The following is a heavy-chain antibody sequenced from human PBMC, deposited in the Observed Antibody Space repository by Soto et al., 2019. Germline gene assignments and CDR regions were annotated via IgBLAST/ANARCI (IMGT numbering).Heavy chain of an antibody. CDR2: IYPGDSDS. CDR1: GFTFTSYW. D-gene: IGHD3-3*01. Sequence: PGESLKISCKGSGFTFTSYWIAWVRQMPGKGLEWMGIIYPGDSDSSYSPSFQGQVTISADKSISTAYLQWSSLKASDTALYYCARLPSIFGVVHDDFDIWGPGTMVPVSS. V-gene: IGHV5-51*01. CDR3: ARLPSIFGVVHDDFDI. J-gene: IGHJ3*02.